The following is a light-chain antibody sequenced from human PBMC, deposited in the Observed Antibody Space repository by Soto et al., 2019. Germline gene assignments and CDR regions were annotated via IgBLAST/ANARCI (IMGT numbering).Light chain of an antibody. CDR2: GAS. CDR3: QQYGSSPET. V-gene: IGKV3-20*01. CDR1: QSVSSSY. Sequence: EIVLTQSPGTLSLSPGERATLSCRASQSVSSSYLAWYQQKPGQAPRLLIYGASSRATGIPDRFSGSGSGTGLTLTISKLEPEDFAVYYCQQYGSSPETFGQGTKVEIK. J-gene: IGKJ1*01.